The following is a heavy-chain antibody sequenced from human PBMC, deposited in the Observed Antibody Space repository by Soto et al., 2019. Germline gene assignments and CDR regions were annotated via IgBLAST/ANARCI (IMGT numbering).Heavy chain of an antibody. Sequence: EVHLVESGGGLVRPGGSLRLSCAASGFTFINYWMTWVRQAPGKGLEWVANIKQDGSEKYYVDSVKGRFTISRDNAKNSLHRQMNNQRAEDTAIYYCASSREDYWGQGTQVTVSS. CDR3: ASSREDY. J-gene: IGHJ4*02. CDR2: IKQDGSEK. CDR1: GFTFINYW. D-gene: IGHD1-26*01. V-gene: IGHV3-7*02.